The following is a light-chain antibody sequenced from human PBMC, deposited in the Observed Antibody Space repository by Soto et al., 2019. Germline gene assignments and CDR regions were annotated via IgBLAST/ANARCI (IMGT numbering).Light chain of an antibody. CDR2: DAS. J-gene: IGKJ4*01. CDR3: QQRSNWPT. CDR1: QSVSSY. V-gene: IGKV3-11*01. Sequence: EIVLTQSPATLSLSPGERATLSCRASQSVSSYLAWYQQKPGQAPRLLIYDASNRATGIPARFSGSGSGTDFTLTISILEPEDFAVYYCQQRSNWPTFGGGTKVDIK.